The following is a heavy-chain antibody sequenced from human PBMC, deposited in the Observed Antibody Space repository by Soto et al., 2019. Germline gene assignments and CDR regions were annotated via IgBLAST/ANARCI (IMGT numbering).Heavy chain of an antibody. V-gene: IGHV4-59*01. CDR2: IYYSGST. D-gene: IGHD5-18*01. J-gene: IGHJ6*02. CDR1: GGSISRYY. CDR3: AKDGYSYGPNYYYYYGMDV. Sequence: SETLSLACTVSGGSISRYYWSWLRQPPGRGLEWIGYIYYSGSTNYNPSLKSRVTISVDTSKNQFSLKLSSVTAEDTAVYYCAKDGYSYGPNYYYYYGMDVWGQGTTVTVSS.